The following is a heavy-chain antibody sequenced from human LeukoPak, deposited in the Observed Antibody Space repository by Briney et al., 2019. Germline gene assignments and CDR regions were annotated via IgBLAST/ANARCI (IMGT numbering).Heavy chain of an antibody. Sequence: SETLSLTCTVSGGSISSYYWSWIRQPPGEGLEWIGYIYYSGSTNYNPSLKSRVTISVDTSKNQFSLKLSSVTAADTAVYYCARVAVGWFGELSFDYWGQGTLVTVSS. V-gene: IGHV4-59*01. J-gene: IGHJ4*02. CDR1: GGSISSYY. CDR2: IYYSGST. D-gene: IGHD3-10*01. CDR3: ARVAVGWFGELSFDY.